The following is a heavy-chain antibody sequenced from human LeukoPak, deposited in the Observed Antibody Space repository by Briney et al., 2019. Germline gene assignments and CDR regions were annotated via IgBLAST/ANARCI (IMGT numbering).Heavy chain of an antibody. Sequence: GRSLRLPCAASGFIFSSYGMHWARQAPGKGLEWVAVIWYDGSKRNYADSVKGRFTISRDNSKNTLYLQMNSLRVEDTAVYYCAREDCSGGSCYFEYWGQGTLVTVSS. V-gene: IGHV3-33*01. CDR2: IWYDGSKR. J-gene: IGHJ4*02. CDR1: GFIFSSYG. CDR3: AREDCSGGSCYFEY. D-gene: IGHD2-15*01.